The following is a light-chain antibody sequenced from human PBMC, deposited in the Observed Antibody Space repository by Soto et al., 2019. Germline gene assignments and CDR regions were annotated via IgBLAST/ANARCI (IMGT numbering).Light chain of an antibody. V-gene: IGKV1-39*01. Sequence: DIQMTQSPASLSASVGDRVTVTCRASQHIGTYLNWYQQQPGKAPKLLLYAASTLQSGVPSRFSGSGSGTDFTLTISSLQPEDFATYYCQQSSGIPYTFGQGTKAEIK. CDR1: QHIGTY. CDR2: AAS. CDR3: QQSSGIPYT. J-gene: IGKJ2*01.